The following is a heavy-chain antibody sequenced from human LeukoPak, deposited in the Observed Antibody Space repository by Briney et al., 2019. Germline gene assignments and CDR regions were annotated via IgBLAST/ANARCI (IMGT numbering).Heavy chain of an antibody. CDR2: INPNSGGT. D-gene: IGHD5-24*01. CDR1: GYTFTGYY. CDR3: AGDLGRDGYNYYS. Sequence: ASVKVSCKASGYTFTGYYMHWVRQAPGQGLEWMGRINPNSGGTNYAQKFQGRVTMTRDPSISTAYMEVSSLRSDDTAVYYCAGDLGRDGYNYYSWGQGTLVTVSS. J-gene: IGHJ4*02. V-gene: IGHV1-2*06.